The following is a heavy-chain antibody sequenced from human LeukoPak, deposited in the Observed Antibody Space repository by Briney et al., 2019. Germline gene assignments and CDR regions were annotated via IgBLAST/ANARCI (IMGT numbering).Heavy chain of an antibody. V-gene: IGHV1-18*01. CDR3: ARALVDGYKELGY. CDR2: ISAYNGNT. D-gene: IGHD5-24*01. Sequence: ASVKVSFTASVYTFTTYGITWVRQAPGQGLEWMGWISAYNGNTNYAQKLQGRLTMTTDTSTSTAYMELRSLRSDDTAVYFCARALVDGYKELGYWGQGTLVTVSS. CDR1: VYTFTTYG. J-gene: IGHJ4*02.